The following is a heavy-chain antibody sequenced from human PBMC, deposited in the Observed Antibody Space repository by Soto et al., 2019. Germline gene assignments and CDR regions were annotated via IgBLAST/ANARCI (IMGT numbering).Heavy chain of an antibody. Sequence: ASVKVSCKASGYTFSNDGINWVRQAPGQGLEWMGWISAYNGNTEYAQNFQGRVTMTTGTSTSTAYMELRSLRSDDTAVYSCARGGPTSADYYYGMDVWGLGTTVTVSS. V-gene: IGHV1-18*01. CDR3: ARGGPTSADYYYGMDV. CDR1: GYTFSNDG. J-gene: IGHJ6*02. CDR2: ISAYNGNT. D-gene: IGHD3-10*01.